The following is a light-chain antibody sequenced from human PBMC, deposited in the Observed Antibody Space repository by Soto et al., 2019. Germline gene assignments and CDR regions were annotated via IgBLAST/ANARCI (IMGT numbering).Light chain of an antibody. Sequence: QSALTQPASVSGSPGQSITISCTGTSSDVGGYNYVSWYQQHTGKAPKFIIYEVSIRPSGVSNRFSGSKSGNMASLTISGCQAEDEADYYCSSYTSSFTWVFGGGTKVTVL. CDR2: EVS. CDR1: SSDVGGYNY. V-gene: IGLV2-14*01. J-gene: IGLJ3*02. CDR3: SSYTSSFTWV.